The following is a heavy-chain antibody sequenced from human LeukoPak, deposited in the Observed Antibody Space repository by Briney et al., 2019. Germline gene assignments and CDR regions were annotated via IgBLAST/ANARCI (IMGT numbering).Heavy chain of an antibody. V-gene: IGHV4-4*07. Sequence: SETLSLTCTVSGDSISSYYWSWIRQPAGKGLEWVGRIYSSGSTNYNPSLKSRVTISVDTSKNQLSLRLSSVTAADTAVYYCARDQLPHFYYGMDVWGQGTTVTVSS. D-gene: IGHD2-2*01. CDR1: GDSISSYY. CDR3: ARDQLPHFYYGMDV. CDR2: IYSSGST. J-gene: IGHJ6*02.